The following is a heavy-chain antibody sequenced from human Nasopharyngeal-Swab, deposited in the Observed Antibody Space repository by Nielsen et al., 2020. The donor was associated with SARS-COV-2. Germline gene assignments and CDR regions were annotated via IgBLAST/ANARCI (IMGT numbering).Heavy chain of an antibody. CDR2: IIPILGIA. V-gene: IGHV1-69*10. J-gene: IGHJ6*02. D-gene: IGHD3-9*01. Sequence: SVKVSCKASGGTFSSYAISWVRQAPGQGLEWMGGIIPILGIANYAQKFQGRVTITADKSMSTAYMELSSLRSEDTAVYYCASNGLRYFDWLRGKDYYYYYGMDVWGQGTTVTVSS. CDR1: GGTFSSYA. CDR3: ASNGLRYFDWLRGKDYYYYYGMDV.